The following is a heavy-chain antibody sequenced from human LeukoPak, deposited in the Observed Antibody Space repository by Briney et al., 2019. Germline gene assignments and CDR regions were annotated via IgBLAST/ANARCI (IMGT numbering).Heavy chain of an antibody. CDR2: IYYSGST. J-gene: IGHJ1*01. D-gene: IGHD2-2*01. V-gene: IGHV4-59*01. CDR3: ARSHWLQLPQH. CDR1: GGSISSYY. Sequence: SETLSLTCTVSGGSISSYYWSWIRQPPGKGLEWIGSIYYSGSTNYNPSLKSRVTISVDTSKNQFSLKLSSVTAADTAVYYCARSHWLQLPQHWGQGTLVTVSS.